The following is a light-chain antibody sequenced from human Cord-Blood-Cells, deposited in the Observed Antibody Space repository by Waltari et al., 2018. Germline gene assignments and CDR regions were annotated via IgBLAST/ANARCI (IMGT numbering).Light chain of an antibody. J-gene: IGLJ1*01. CDR1: SLRSYY. V-gene: IGLV3-19*01. Sequence: SSELTQDPAVSVALGRTVRITCQGDSLRSYYESWYQQKPGQAPVLVIYGKNNRPSGIPDRFSGSSSGNTASLTITGAQAEDEADYYCNSRDSSGNHYVFGTGTKVTVL. CDR2: GKN. CDR3: NSRDSSGNHYV.